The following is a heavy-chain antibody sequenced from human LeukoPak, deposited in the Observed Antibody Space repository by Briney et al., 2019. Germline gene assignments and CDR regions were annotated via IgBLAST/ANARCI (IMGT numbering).Heavy chain of an antibody. J-gene: IGHJ4*02. CDR1: GGSISSYY. V-gene: IGHV4-59*01. CDR2: IYYSGST. D-gene: IGHD6-13*01. Sequence: SETLSLTCTVSGGSISSYYWSWIRQPQGKGLEWFGDIYYSGSTNYNPSLKSRVTISVDTSKNQFSLKLSSVTAADTAVYYCARSIKTAAGTWVDYWGQGTLVTVSS. CDR3: ARSIKTAAGTWVDY.